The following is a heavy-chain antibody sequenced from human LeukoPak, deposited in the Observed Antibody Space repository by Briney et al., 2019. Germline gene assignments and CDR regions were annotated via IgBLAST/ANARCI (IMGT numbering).Heavy chain of an antibody. J-gene: IGHJ4*02. CDR2: IYSGGST. CDR1: GFTVSSNY. Sequence: PGGSLRLSCAASGFTVSSNYMSWVRQAPGKGLEWVSVIYSGGSTYYADSVKGRFTISRHNSKNTLYLQMNGLRAEDTAVYYCARSSSSWYGVAFDYWGQGTLVTVSS. CDR3: ARSSSSWYGVAFDY. D-gene: IGHD6-13*01. V-gene: IGHV3-53*04.